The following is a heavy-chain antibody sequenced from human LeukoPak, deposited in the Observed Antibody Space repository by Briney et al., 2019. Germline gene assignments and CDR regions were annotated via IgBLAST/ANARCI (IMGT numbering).Heavy chain of an antibody. J-gene: IGHJ4*02. D-gene: IGHD6-19*01. Sequence: PGGSLRLSCAASGFTFSSYGMHWVRQAPGKGLEWVAVISYDGNNKSYADSVKGRFTISRDNSKNTLYLQMNSLRVDDTAAYYCASRIAVAGTFDYWGKGTLVTVSS. V-gene: IGHV3-30*19. CDR2: ISYDGNNK. CDR1: GFTFSSYG. CDR3: ASRIAVAGTFDY.